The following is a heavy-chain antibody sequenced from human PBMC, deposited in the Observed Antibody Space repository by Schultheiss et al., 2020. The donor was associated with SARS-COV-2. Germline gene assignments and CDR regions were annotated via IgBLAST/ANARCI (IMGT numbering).Heavy chain of an antibody. CDR1: GGSISSGGYS. CDR3: GYDYIWGSYRYTSGRRVNPTAD. V-gene: IGHV4-30-4*07. Sequence: SETLSLTCTVSGGSISSGGYSWSWIRQPPGKGLEWIGYIYYSGSTYYNPSLKSRVTISVDTSKNQFSLKLSSVTAADTAVYYCGYDYIWGSYRYTSGRRVNPTADWGQGTLVTVSS. D-gene: IGHD3-16*02. J-gene: IGHJ4*02. CDR2: IYYSGST.